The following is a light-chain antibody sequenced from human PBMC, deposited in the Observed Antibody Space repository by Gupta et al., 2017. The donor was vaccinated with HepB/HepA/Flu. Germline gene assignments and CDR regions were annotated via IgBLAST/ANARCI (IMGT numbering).Light chain of an antibody. Sequence: QSVLTHPPSVSGAPGQRLTISCTGSRSNLGAGYDVHWYQHLPGTVHNLLIYGNNNRPSGVPDRFSGSQCGTSASLAIIGLQSEYEADYYCQSYDTSLSGSWVFGGGTKLSVL. CDR2: GNN. CDR1: RSNLGAGYD. V-gene: IGLV1-40*01. J-gene: IGLJ3*02. CDR3: QSYDTSLSGSWV.